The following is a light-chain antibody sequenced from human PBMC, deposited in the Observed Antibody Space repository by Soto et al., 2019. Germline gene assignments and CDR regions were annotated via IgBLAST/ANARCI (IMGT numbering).Light chain of an antibody. CDR3: QQSFSAPRT. CDR1: ETIIDY. Sequence: DIQMSQSPSSLSASVGDSVTITCRASETIIDYLNWYQQQPGEAPKLLIFSASSLHSGVPSRFRGSGSGTHFTLTISSRQPEDFATYFCQQSFSAPRTVGQGTKLQAK. CDR2: SAS. J-gene: IGKJ2*01. V-gene: IGKV1-39*01.